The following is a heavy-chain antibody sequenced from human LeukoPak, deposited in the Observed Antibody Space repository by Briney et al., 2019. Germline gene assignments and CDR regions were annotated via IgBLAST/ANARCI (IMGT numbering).Heavy chain of an antibody. CDR3: TRDRRWQTTHYYYYYGMGV. J-gene: IGHJ6*02. V-gene: IGHV4-59*01. CDR2: IYYSGST. D-gene: IGHD4-23*01. Sequence: SETLSLTCTVSGGSISSYYWSWIRQPPGKGLEWIGYIYYSGSTNYNPSLKSRVTISVDTSKNQFSLKLSSVTAADTAVYYCTRDRRWQTTHYYYYYGMGVWGQGTTVTVSS. CDR1: GGSISSYY.